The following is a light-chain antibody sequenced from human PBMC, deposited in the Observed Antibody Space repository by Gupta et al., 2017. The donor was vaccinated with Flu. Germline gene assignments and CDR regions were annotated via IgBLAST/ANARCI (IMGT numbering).Light chain of an antibody. CDR2: LGS. CDR3: RQAIRNPLFT. CDR1: QSLLHSNGYNY. J-gene: IGKJ3*01. V-gene: IGKV2-28*01. Sequence: EIVMTQSPLSLPVTPGEPASISCRSSQSLLHSNGYNYLDWYLQKPGQSPQLLIYLGSNRASGVPDRFSGSGSGTDCTLTISRGEEEDVGVYYCRQAIRNPLFTFGHGTKVDIK.